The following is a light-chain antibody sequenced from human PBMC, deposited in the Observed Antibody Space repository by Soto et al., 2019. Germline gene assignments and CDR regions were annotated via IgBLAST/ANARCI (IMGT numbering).Light chain of an antibody. V-gene: IGLV1-51*01. J-gene: IGLJ1*01. CDR2: EDN. CDR3: GTWDSSLSANV. Sequence: QSVLTQPPSVSAAPGQRVTISYTGSTSNIGNNFVSWYQQLPGTAPKLLMYEDNKRPSGIPDRISGSKSGTSATLGITGLQTGDEADYYCGTWDSSLSANVFGTGTKVTVL. CDR1: TSNIGNNF.